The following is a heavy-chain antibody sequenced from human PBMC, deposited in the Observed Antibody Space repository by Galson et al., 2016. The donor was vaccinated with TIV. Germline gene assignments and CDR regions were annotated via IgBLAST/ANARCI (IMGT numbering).Heavy chain of an antibody. Sequence: SLRLSCAASEFTFSNYAMSWVRQAPGRGLEWVSSLTGGGDITYYADSVKGRFTIFRDKSKNTLYLQMNSLRPEDTAVYYCARVYSSYYFDYWGQGTLVTVSS. CDR3: ARVYSSYYFDY. CDR1: EFTFSNYA. CDR2: LTGGGDIT. J-gene: IGHJ4*02. V-gene: IGHV3-23*01. D-gene: IGHD4-11*01.